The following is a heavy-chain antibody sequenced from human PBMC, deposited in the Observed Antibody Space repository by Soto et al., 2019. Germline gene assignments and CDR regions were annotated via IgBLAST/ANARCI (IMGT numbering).Heavy chain of an antibody. V-gene: IGHV3-23*01. CDR3: AKVLSSSWYPLYFQD. J-gene: IGHJ1*01. Sequence: GGSLRLSCAASGFTFSSYAMSWVRQAPGKGLEWVSAISGSGGSKYYADSVKGRFTISRDNSKNTLYLQMNSLRAEDTAVYYCAKVLSSSWYPLYFQDWGQGTLVTVSS. CDR1: GFTFSSYA. D-gene: IGHD6-13*01. CDR2: ISGSGGSK.